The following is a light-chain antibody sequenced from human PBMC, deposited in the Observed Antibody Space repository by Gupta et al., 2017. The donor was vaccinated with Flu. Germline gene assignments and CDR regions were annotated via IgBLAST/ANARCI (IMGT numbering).Light chain of an antibody. Sequence: EVVLTQSPATLSLSTGERATRSCRASQSVSSYLAWYQQKPGQAPRLIIYDASHRATGNTDRFGGGGDGKDFTLTISSRENEDCAVYYLQQRSNWHTFGQGTRLEIK. CDR1: QSVSSY. J-gene: IGKJ5*01. V-gene: IGKV3-11*01. CDR2: DAS. CDR3: QQRSNWHT.